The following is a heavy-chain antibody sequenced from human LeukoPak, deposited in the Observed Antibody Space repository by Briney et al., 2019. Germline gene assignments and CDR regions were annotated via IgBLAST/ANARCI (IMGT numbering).Heavy chain of an antibody. Sequence: ASVKVSCKASGYTLTSYDINWVRQATGQGLEWMGWMNPNSGNTGFAQKLQGRVTITRNTSISTAYMELSSLRSEDTAVYYCARGGRGIVVVPAATHYYYYYYMDVWGKGTTVTVSS. CDR3: ARGGRGIVVVPAATHYYYYYYMDV. D-gene: IGHD2-2*01. J-gene: IGHJ6*03. CDR1: GYTLTSYD. CDR2: MNPNSGNT. V-gene: IGHV1-8*03.